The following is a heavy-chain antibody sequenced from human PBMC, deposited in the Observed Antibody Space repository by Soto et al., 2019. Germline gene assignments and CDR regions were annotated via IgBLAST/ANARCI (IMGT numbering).Heavy chain of an antibody. V-gene: IGHV3-30*18. CDR3: AKVQWYSYGLDY. J-gene: IGHJ4*02. D-gene: IGHD5-18*01. CDR1: GFTFSSYG. Sequence: PGGSLRLSCAASGFTFSSYGMHWVRQAPGKGLEWVAVISYDGSNKYYADSVKGRFTISRDNSKNTLYLQMNSLRAEDTAVYYCAKVQWYSYGLDYWGQGTLVTVSS. CDR2: ISYDGSNK.